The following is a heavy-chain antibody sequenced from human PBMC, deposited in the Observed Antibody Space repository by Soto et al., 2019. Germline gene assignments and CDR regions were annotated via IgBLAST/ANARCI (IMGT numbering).Heavy chain of an antibody. CDR3: AAGLGDHAPLGY. Sequence: GGSLRLSCAASGFTFNTYAMSWVRLAPGKGLEWVSEISGSGDNTWYADSVKGRFAISRDNSRNTLYLQLGSLGAEDTAVYYCAAGLGDHAPLGYWGQGILVTVSS. CDR1: GFTFNTYA. V-gene: IGHV3-23*01. D-gene: IGHD2-21*02. CDR2: ISGSGDNT. J-gene: IGHJ4*02.